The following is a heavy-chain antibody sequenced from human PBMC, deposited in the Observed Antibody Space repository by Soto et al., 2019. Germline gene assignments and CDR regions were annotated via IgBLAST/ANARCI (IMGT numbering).Heavy chain of an antibody. Sequence: QVQLVQSGSELKKPGASVKVSCKASGYTFTSYAMNWVRQAPGQGLEWMGWINTNTGNPTYAQGFTGRFVFSLDTSVSTAYLQSCSLKAEDTAVYYCARDLFGYCSGGSCYGVAFDIWGQGTMVTVSS. CDR1: GYTFTSYA. D-gene: IGHD2-15*01. CDR3: ARDLFGYCSGGSCYGVAFDI. V-gene: IGHV7-4-1*01. J-gene: IGHJ3*02. CDR2: INTNTGNP.